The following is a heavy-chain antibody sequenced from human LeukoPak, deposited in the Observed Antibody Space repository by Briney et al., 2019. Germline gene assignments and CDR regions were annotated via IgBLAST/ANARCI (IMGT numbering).Heavy chain of an antibody. V-gene: IGHV1-69*13. CDR2: IIPIFGTA. CDR1: GGTFSSYA. J-gene: IGHJ4*02. CDR3: ARYYYGYLVPDY. D-gene: IGHD3-10*01. Sequence: SVKISCKASGGTFSSYAISWVRQAPGQGLEWMGGIIPIFGTANYAQKFQGRVTITADESTSTAYMELRSLRSDDTAVYYCARYYYGYLVPDYWGQGTLVTVSS.